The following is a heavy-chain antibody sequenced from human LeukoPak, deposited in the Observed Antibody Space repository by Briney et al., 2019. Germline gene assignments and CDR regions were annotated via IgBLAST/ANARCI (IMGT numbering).Heavy chain of an antibody. CDR3: AKRDSSGWYYFDY. D-gene: IGHD6-19*01. V-gene: IGHV3-23*01. J-gene: IGHJ4*02. CDR2: IVGSGGST. CDR1: ALPPSNYA. Sequence: PGGSLRLSCAAAALPPSNYAMSWVRQAPGKGLEWVSAIVGSGGSTFYADSVKGRFTISRDNSKTPLYLQMNSLRAEDTAVYYCAKRDSSGWYYFDYWGQGTLVTVSS.